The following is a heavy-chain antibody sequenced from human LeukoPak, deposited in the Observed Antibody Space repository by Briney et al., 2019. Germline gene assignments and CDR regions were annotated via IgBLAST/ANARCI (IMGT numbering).Heavy chain of an antibody. D-gene: IGHD2-15*01. CDR2: IYPGDSDT. CDR3: ARPQGYCSGGSCYFIFDY. Sequence: GESLKTSCKGPGYSFTSYWIGWVRQMPGKGLEWMGIIYPGDSDTRYSPSFQGQVTISADKSISTAYLQWSSLKASDTAMYYCARPQGYCSGGSCYFIFDYWGRGTLVTVSS. V-gene: IGHV5-51*01. CDR1: GYSFTSYW. J-gene: IGHJ4*02.